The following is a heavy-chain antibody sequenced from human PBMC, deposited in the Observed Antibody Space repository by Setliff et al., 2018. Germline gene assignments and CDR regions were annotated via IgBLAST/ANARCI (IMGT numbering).Heavy chain of an antibody. Sequence: PGGSLRLSCAASGFTFSTYRMHWVRQAPGKGLEWVAVIWDDGGNKYHADSVKGRFTISRDNSKNTLDLEMSSLRVEDTAVYYCAKTPPTDWYFDLWGRGTLVTVSS. CDR2: IWDDGGNK. CDR3: AKTPPTDWYFDL. V-gene: IGHV3-30*02. J-gene: IGHJ2*01. D-gene: IGHD2-15*01. CDR1: GFTFSTYR.